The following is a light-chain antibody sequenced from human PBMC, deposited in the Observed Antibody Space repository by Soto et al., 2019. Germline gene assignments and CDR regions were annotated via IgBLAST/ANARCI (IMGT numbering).Light chain of an antibody. Sequence: EIVLPQSPGTLSLSPGERATLSCRASQSVSSSYLAWYQQKPGQAPRLLIYGAASRATGIPDRFSGSGSGTDFTLTISSLEPEGFAVYYCQQYGISPTFGQGTKVDVK. CDR2: GAA. CDR3: QQYGISPT. J-gene: IGKJ1*01. V-gene: IGKV3-20*01. CDR1: QSVSSSY.